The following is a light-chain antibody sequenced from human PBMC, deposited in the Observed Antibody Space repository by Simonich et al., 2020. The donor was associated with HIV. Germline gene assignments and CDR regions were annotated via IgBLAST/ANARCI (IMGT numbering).Light chain of an antibody. CDR1: QSVLYSSNNKNY. J-gene: IGKJ2*01. CDR3: QQYYSSPYT. CDR2: GAS. Sequence: DIVMTQSPDSLAVSLGERATINCKSSQSVLYSSNNKNYLAWYQQKAGHPPKLLLYGASTRESGVPDRFSGTGSGTDFTLTISSLQAEDVAIYYCQQYYSSPYTFGQGTKLEIK. V-gene: IGKV4-1*01.